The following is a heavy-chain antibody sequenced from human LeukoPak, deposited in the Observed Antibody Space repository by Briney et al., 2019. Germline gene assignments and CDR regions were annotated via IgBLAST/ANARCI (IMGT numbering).Heavy chain of an antibody. V-gene: IGHV3-23*01. D-gene: IGHD6-19*01. CDR1: GFTFSSYA. Sequence: GGSLRLSCAASGFTFSSYAMSWVRQAPGKGLEWVSAISGSGGSTYYADSVKGRFTISRDNSKNTLYLQMNSLRAEDTAVYYCARKYSSGWYGTYYFDYWGQGTLVTVSS. CDR3: ARKYSSGWYGTYYFDY. CDR2: ISGSGGST. J-gene: IGHJ4*02.